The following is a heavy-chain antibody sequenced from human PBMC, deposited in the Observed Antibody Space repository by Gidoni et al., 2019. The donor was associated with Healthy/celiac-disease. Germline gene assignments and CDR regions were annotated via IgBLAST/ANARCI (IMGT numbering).Heavy chain of an antibody. D-gene: IGHD6-19*01. CDR2: ISGSGGST. V-gene: IGHV3-23*01. Sequence: EVQLLESGGGLVQPGGSLRRSVAASGFPFSRYDLSWVRQAPWKGMEWVSAISGSGGSTYYADSVKGRFTISIDNSKNTLSLQMNSLRAEDTAVYYCAKPYSSGWYNRGPANDCGQGTLVTVSS. CDR3: AKPYSSGWYNRGPAND. CDR1: GFPFSRYD. J-gene: IGHJ4*02.